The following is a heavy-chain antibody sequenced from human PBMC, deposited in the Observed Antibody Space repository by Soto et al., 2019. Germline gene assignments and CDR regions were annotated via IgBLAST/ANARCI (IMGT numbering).Heavy chain of an antibody. CDR3: EREGYVSYYYYGMDV. CDR1: GYTFTSYG. Sequence: QVHLVQSGAEVKKPGASVKVSCKTSGYTFTSYGISWVRQAPGQGLEWLGWISGYDGRTNLAQKVQDRVTMTTVTSTSTVYMELTSLRSDDTALYYCEREGYVSYYYYGMDVWGQGTTVTVSS. CDR2: ISGYDGRT. D-gene: IGHD3-16*01. V-gene: IGHV1-18*01. J-gene: IGHJ6*02.